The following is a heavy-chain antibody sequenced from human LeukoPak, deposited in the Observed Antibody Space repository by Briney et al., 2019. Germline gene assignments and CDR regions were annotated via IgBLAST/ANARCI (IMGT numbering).Heavy chain of an antibody. CDR1: GFTFSSYS. D-gene: IGHD2-15*01. J-gene: IGHJ4*02. Sequence: GGSLRLSCAASGFTFSSYSMNWVRQAPGKGLEWVSSISSCSSYIYYADSVKGRFTISRDNAKNSLYLQMNSLRAEDTAVYYCARDEVVVAANYFDYWGQGTLVTVSS. CDR3: ARDEVVVAANYFDY. CDR2: ISSCSSYI. V-gene: IGHV3-21*01.